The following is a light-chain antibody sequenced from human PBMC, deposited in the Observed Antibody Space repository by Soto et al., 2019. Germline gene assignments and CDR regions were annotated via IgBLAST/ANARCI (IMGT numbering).Light chain of an antibody. CDR3: QQLNSYPFGVT. CDR2: AAS. J-gene: IGKJ4*01. V-gene: IGKV1-9*01. Sequence: DIQLTQSPSFLSASVGDRVTITCRASQGISSYLAWYQQKPGKAPKLLIYAASTLQSGVPSRFSGSGSGTEFTLTISSLQPEDFATYYCQQLNSYPFGVTFGGGTKVEIK. CDR1: QGISSY.